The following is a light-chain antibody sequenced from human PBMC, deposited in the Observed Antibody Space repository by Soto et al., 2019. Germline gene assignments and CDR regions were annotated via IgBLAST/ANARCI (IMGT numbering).Light chain of an antibody. V-gene: IGKV3D-20*02. J-gene: IGKJ1*01. Sequence: IVLPQYPGTLSLSPGERATLSCRASQSVSSRRLAWYQQKPGQAPRFLISAASSGATGLPSRFSGSGSGTDFTLTISSLEPEDFAVYYCQQRSNWPWTFGQRTNVDIK. CDR3: QQRSNWPWT. CDR2: AAS. CDR1: QSVSSRR.